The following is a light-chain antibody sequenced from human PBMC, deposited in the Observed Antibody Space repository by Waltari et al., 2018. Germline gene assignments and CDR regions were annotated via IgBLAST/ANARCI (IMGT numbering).Light chain of an antibody. Sequence: EIVLTQSPATLSLSPGERATLSCRTCQSVDNYLAWFQQKPGQAPRLLIYDASSRATGIPARFSGSGSGTDFTLTISSPEPEDFAVYYCQQRSSWPITFGQGTRLEIK. J-gene: IGKJ5*01. CDR2: DAS. V-gene: IGKV3-11*01. CDR1: QSVDNY. CDR3: QQRSSWPIT.